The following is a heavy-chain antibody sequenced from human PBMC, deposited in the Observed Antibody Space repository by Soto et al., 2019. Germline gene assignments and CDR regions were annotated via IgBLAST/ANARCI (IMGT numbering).Heavy chain of an antibody. D-gene: IGHD3-22*01. CDR2: IDWDDNE. Sequence: SGPTLVNPTQTLTLTCTFSGFSLSTNGVGVGWIRQPPGKALEWLARIDWDDNEYYRTSLKTRLTISKDTSKNQVVLTMTNMDPVDTATYYCARTPTTFYYDSSGYHVVFDYWGQGTLVTVSS. CDR3: ARTPTTFYYDSSGYHVVFDY. CDR1: GFSLSTNGVG. J-gene: IGHJ4*02. V-gene: IGHV2-70*11.